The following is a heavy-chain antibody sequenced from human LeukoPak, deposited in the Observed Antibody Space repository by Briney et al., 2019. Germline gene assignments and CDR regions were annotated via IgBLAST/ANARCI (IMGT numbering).Heavy chain of an antibody. CDR1: GFTFSNYW. Sequence: GGSLRLSCAASGFTFSNYWVHWVRQAPGKGLVWVSRIHPDGSSTSYADSVKGRFTISRDNAQNTVFLQMNSLRPEDTAVYYCARKLDYADPFYWGQGTLVTVSS. D-gene: IGHD3-16*01. V-gene: IGHV3-74*01. CDR3: ARKLDYADPFY. J-gene: IGHJ4*02. CDR2: IHPDGSST.